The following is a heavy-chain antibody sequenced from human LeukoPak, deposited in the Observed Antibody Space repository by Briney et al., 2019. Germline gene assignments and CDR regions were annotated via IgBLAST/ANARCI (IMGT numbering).Heavy chain of an antibody. CDR3: ARRATVTSTLDY. J-gene: IGHJ4*02. D-gene: IGHD4-11*01. CDR1: GYTFTSYG. CDR2: ISAYNGNT. Sequence: ASVKVSCKASGYTFTSYGISWVRQAPGQGLEWMGWISAYNGNTNYAQKLQGRVTMTRDTSTSTVYMELSSLRSEDTAVYYCARRATVTSTLDYWGQGTLVTVSS. V-gene: IGHV1-18*01.